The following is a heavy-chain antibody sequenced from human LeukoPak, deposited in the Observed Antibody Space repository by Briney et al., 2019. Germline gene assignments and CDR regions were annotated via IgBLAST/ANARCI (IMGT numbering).Heavy chain of an antibody. V-gene: IGHV3-66*01. CDR1: GFTVSSNY. Sequence: GGSLRLSCAASGFTVSSNYMSWVRQAPGKGLEWVSVIYSGGSTYYADSVKGRFTISRDNSKNTLYLQMNSLRAEDTAVCYCALSVLGSYNWFDPWGQGTLVTVSS. CDR3: ALSVLGSYNWFDP. D-gene: IGHD3-10*01. CDR2: IYSGGST. J-gene: IGHJ5*02.